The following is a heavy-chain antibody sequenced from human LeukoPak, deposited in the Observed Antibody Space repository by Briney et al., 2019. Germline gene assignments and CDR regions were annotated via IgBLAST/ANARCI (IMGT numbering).Heavy chain of an antibody. D-gene: IGHD2-2*01. CDR2: ISYDGSNK. CDR1: GFTFSSYA. V-gene: IGHV3-30-3*01. Sequence: GGSLRLSCAASGFTFSSYAMHWVRQAPGKGLEWVAVISYDGSNKYYADSVKGRFTISRDSSKNTLYLQMNSLRAEDTAVYYCARGGRYCSSTSCYSWFDPWGQGALVTVSS. J-gene: IGHJ5*02. CDR3: ARGGRYCSSTSCYSWFDP.